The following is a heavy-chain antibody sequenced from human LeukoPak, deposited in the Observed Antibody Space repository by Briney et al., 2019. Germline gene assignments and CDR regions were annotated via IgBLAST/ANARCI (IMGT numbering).Heavy chain of an antibody. CDR1: GGSISSYY. CDR3: ARDTYYYGSGTYYFNY. J-gene: IGHJ4*02. CDR2: THTSGST. V-gene: IGHV4-4*07. D-gene: IGHD3-10*01. Sequence: SETLSLTCTVSGGSISSYYWTWIRQPAGKGLEWIGRTHTSGSTNYNPSLKSRVTMSVDTSKNQFSPKLTSVTAADTAVYYCARDTYYYGSGTYYFNYWGQGTLVTVSS.